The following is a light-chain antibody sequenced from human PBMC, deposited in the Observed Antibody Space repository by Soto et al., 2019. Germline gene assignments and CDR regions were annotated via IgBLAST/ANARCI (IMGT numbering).Light chain of an antibody. CDR2: EGS. J-gene: IGLJ1*01. Sequence: SALTQPSSVSGSPGRSITISCTGTSSDVGSYNLVSWYQQHPGKAPKLMIYEGSKRPSGVSNRFSGSKSGNTASLTISGLQAEDEADYYCCSYAGSHYVFGTGTKVTVL. V-gene: IGLV2-23*01. CDR3: CSYAGSHYV. CDR1: SSDVGSYNL.